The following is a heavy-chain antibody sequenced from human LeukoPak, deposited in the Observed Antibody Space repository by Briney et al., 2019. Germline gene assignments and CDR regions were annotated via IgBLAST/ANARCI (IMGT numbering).Heavy chain of an antibody. CDR2: IYYSGST. V-gene: IGHV4-39*02. CDR3: AREGPYGDIFDY. J-gene: IGHJ4*02. D-gene: IGHD4-17*01. CDR1: GGSISSSSYY. Sequence: PSETLSLTCTVSGGSISSSSYYWGWIRQPPGKGLEWIGSIYYSGSTYYNPSLKSRVTISVDTSKNQFSLKLSSVTAADTAVYYCAREGPYGDIFDYWGQGTLVTVSS.